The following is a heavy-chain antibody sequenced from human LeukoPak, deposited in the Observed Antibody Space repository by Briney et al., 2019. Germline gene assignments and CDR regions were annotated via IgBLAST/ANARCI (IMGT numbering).Heavy chain of an antibody. J-gene: IGHJ4*02. V-gene: IGHV4-34*01. CDR2: INHSGST. CDR1: GGSFSGYY. D-gene: IGHD5-18*01. Sequence: SETLSLTCAVYGGSFSGYYWSWIRQPPGKGLEWIGEINHSGSTNYNPSLKSRVTISVDTSKNQFSLKLSSVTAADTAVYYCAKDLDTAMVTSVDYWGQGTLVTVSS. CDR3: AKDLDTAMVTSVDY.